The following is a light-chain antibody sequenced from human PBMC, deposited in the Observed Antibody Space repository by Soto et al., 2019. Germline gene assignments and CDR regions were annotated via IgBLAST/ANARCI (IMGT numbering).Light chain of an antibody. CDR2: DAS. CDR1: QSVSGY. Sequence: EIVLTQSPATLSLSPGERSTLSCKASQSVSGYLAWYQQKPGQAPRLLIYDASNRATGIPVRFSGSGSGTDFTLTISILEPEDFAVYYCQQRSNWIFGGGTKVDIK. CDR3: QQRSNWI. V-gene: IGKV3-11*01. J-gene: IGKJ4*01.